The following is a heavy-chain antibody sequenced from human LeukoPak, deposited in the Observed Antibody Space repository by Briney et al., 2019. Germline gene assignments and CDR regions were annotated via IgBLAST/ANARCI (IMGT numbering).Heavy chain of an antibody. J-gene: IGHJ4*02. CDR1: GGSISSGSYY. CDR2: IYTSGST. V-gene: IGHV4-61*02. Sequence: SETLSLTCTVSGGSISSGSYYWSWIRQPAGKGLEWIGRIYTSGSTNYNPSLKSRVTISVDTSKNQFSLKLSSVTAADTAVYYCARDRLSVDYGSGSLIYGYFDYWGQGTLVTVSS. D-gene: IGHD3-10*01. CDR3: ARDRLSVDYGSGSLIYGYFDY.